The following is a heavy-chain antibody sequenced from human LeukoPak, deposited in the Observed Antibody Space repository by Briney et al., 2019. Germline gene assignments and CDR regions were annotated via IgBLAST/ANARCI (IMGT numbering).Heavy chain of an antibody. J-gene: IGHJ5*02. CDR1: GYTFTGYY. CDR3: ARGPACSGGSCYSRNWFDP. CDR2: INPNSGNT. V-gene: IGHV1-8*03. D-gene: IGHD2-15*01. Sequence: ASVKVSCKASGYTFTGYYMHWVRQAPGQGLEWMGWINPNSGNTGYAQKFQGRVTITRNTFISTAYMELSSLRSEDTAVYYCARGPACSGGSCYSRNWFDPWGQGTLVTVSS.